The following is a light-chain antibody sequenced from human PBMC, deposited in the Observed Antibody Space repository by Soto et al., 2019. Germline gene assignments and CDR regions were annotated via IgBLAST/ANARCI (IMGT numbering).Light chain of an antibody. CDR3: QQYDSFPWT. J-gene: IGKJ1*01. Sequence: DIQMTQSPSTLSASLGERVTITCRASQSISDWLAWYQQTPGKAPKLLIFDVSSLESGVPSRFSGSGSGTEFTLTISSLQPDDFATYYCQQYDSFPWTFGQGTKV. CDR2: DVS. V-gene: IGKV1-5*01. CDR1: QSISDW.